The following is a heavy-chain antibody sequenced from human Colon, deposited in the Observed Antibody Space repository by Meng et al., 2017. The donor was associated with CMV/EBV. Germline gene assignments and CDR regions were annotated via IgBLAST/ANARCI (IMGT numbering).Heavy chain of an antibody. J-gene: IGHJ4*02. CDR2: IHGDENT. CDR1: GFTVSRKY. CDR3: ATDQYGRLS. V-gene: IGHV3-53*01. Sequence: GESLKISCTGYGFTVSRKYMGWVRQAPGKGLEWVSVIHGDENTYYADSVKGRFTISRDNSKNTLSLEVINLRVEDTAVYYCATDQYGRLSWGQGTPVTVSS. D-gene: IGHD2/OR15-2a*01.